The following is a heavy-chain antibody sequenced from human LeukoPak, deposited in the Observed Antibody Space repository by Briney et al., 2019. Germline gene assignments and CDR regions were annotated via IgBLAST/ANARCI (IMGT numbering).Heavy chain of an antibody. V-gene: IGHV3-74*01. CDR1: GFTFSAYW. CDR3: ARENYWTMDV. D-gene: IGHD1-1*01. J-gene: IGHJ6*02. Sequence: QPGGSLRLSCAASGFTFSAYWMRWVRQAPGKGPMWVSFIKPDGSRTNYADSVKGRFIISRDNAKNTLYLQMYDLRAEDTAVYYCARENYWTMDVSGQGTTVTVSS. CDR2: IKPDGSRT.